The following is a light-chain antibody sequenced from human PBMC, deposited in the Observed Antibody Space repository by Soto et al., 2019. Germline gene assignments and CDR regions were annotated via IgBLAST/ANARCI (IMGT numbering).Light chain of an antibody. Sequence: QPVLTQPPSVSGTPGQRVTISCSGSGANVGSHAVNWYQQLPGTAPKLLIYSSYQRPSGVPDRFSGSKSGTSASLAISGLQSEDEADYYCAAWDDSLNVIFGGGTQLTVL. J-gene: IGLJ2*01. V-gene: IGLV1-44*01. CDR3: AAWDDSLNVI. CDR1: GANVGSHA. CDR2: SSY.